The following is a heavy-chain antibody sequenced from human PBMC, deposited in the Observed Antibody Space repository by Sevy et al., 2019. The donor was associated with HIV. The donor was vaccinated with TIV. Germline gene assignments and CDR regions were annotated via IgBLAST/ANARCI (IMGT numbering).Heavy chain of an antibody. CDR1: GGSITSLY. D-gene: IGHD1-26*01. V-gene: IGHV4-59*08. Sequence: GSLSLTCTVSGGSITSLYWNWIRQPPGKGLGWIANIYYNGHINYNPSLKSRVTLSLDTSKNQFSLRLSSVTAADTAMYYCAGENAWGRGYSWGQGTLVTVSS. CDR2: IYYNGHI. CDR3: AGENAWGRGYS. J-gene: IGHJ4*02.